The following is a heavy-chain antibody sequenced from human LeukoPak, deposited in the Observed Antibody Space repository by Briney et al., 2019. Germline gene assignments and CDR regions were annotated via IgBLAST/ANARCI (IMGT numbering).Heavy chain of an antibody. V-gene: IGHV3-20*04. D-gene: IGHD6-6*01. CDR2: INWYGGSA. J-gene: IGHJ5*02. CDR3: ARGSGSSSGWFDP. Sequence: GGSLSLSCVVSGFTLDDYGMNCVRDAPGKGLEWGCGINWYGGSAGYADSVKGRFTISRDNAKNSLYLQMNSLRAEDTALYYCARGSGSSSGWFDPWGQGTLVTVSS. CDR1: GFTLDDYG.